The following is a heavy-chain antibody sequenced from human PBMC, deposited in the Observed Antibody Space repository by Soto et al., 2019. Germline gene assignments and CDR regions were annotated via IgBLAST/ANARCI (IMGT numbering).Heavy chain of an antibody. CDR1: GFTFSSYG. J-gene: IGHJ3*02. D-gene: IGHD2-2*01. Sequence: QVQLVESGGGVVQPGRSLRLSCAASGFTFSSYGMHWVRQAPGKGLEWVAVIWYDGSNKYYADSVKGRFTISRDNSKNTLYLQMNSLRAEDTAVYYCARGGCSSTSCYFSRLRAFDIWGQGTMVTVSS. V-gene: IGHV3-33*01. CDR2: IWYDGSNK. CDR3: ARGGCSSTSCYFSRLRAFDI.